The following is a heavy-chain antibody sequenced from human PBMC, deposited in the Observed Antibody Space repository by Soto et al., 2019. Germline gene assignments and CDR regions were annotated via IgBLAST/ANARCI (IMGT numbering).Heavy chain of an antibody. V-gene: IGHV3-13*01. CDR3: ARSYGDYVAPYWYFDL. J-gene: IGHJ2*01. Sequence: EVQLVESGGGLVQPGGSLRLSCAASGFTFSSYDMHWVRQATGKGLEWVSAIGTAGDTYYPGSVKGRFTISRENAKNSLYLQMTSLRAGDTAVYYCARSYGDYVAPYWYFDLWGRGTLVTVSS. CDR2: IGTAGDT. CDR1: GFTFSSYD. D-gene: IGHD4-17*01.